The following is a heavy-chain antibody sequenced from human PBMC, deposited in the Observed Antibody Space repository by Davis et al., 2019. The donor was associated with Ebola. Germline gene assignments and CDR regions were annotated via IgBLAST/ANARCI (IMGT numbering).Heavy chain of an antibody. J-gene: IGHJ4*02. CDR2: ISSRSSHI. CDR3: ARGAGVEGAVEEFDY. Sequence: PGGSLRLSCAASGFTFSNYGLNWVRQAPGKGLLWVSSISSRSSHIYYADSVKGRFTISRDNANNSLYREMNSLTAEDTAVYYCARGAGVEGAVEEFDYWGQGILVTVSS. D-gene: IGHD1-26*01. CDR1: GFTFSNYG. V-gene: IGHV3-21*01.